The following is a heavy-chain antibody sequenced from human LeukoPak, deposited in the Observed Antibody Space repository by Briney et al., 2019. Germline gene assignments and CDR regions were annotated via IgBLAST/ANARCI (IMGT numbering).Heavy chain of an antibody. CDR3: AKSGDYLWDY. Sequence: SGTLSLTCAVSGGSISTNNWWSWVRQPPGKGLEWIGEIYHTGSTNYSPSLRSRVTMSIDKSNNQFSLNLNSVTAADTAVYYCAKSGDYLWDYWGQGTLVTVSS. J-gene: IGHJ4*02. CDR1: GGSISTNNW. V-gene: IGHV4-4*02. CDR2: IYHTGST. D-gene: IGHD3-16*01.